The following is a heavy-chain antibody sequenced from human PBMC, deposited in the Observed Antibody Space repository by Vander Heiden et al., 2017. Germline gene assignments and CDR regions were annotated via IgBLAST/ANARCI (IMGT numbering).Heavy chain of an antibody. CDR3: AKDSRGGGNAFDI. CDR1: RFPFSSYG. Sequence: EVQLFESGGGLVQHGGSLRLSCAASRFPFSSYGMGGVRHAPGKGRGWVSAISGRWGSTNYGGSVKGRFTISRSNSKNTLYLQMNSLGAEDRAVYCCAKDSRGGGNAFDIWGQGTMVTVSS. CDR2: ISGRWGST. J-gene: IGHJ3*02. V-gene: IGHV3-23*01. D-gene: IGHD3-16*01.